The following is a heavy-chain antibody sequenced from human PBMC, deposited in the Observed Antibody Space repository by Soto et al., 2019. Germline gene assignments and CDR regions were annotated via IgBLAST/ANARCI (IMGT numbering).Heavy chain of an antibody. Sequence: QVQLVQSGAEVKKPGASVKVSCKASGYTFTSYGINWVRQATGQGLEWMGWMNPNSGNTGYAQKFQGRVTMTRNTSISTAYMELSSLRSEDTAVYYCARGNCGGDCYPPSSWFDPWGQGTLVTVSS. J-gene: IGHJ5*02. CDR3: ARGNCGGDCYPPSSWFDP. V-gene: IGHV1-8*01. CDR2: MNPNSGNT. CDR1: GYTFTSYG. D-gene: IGHD2-21*02.